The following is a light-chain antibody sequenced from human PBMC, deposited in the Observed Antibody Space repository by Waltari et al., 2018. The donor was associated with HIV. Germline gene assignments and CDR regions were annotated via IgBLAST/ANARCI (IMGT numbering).Light chain of an antibody. V-gene: IGKV1-27*01. Sequence: QMTQSPCSLSASLGDKVSLTCRASQDINTDLAWYQHKVGQVPKLLIYSASTLQSGVPSRFSGSGSGTNFSLTINNVKAEDVATYYCQKCNNAPCTFGQGTKLDIK. J-gene: IGKJ2*02. CDR1: QDINTD. CDR2: SAS. CDR3: QKCNNAPCT.